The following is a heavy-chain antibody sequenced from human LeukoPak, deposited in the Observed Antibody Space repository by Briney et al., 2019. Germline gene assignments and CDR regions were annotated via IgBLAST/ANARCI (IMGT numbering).Heavy chain of an antibody. CDR2: IYYSGST. D-gene: IGHD6-19*01. CDR3: ARAAVAGLSDY. Sequence: SETLSLTCTVSGGSISSYYWSWIRQPPGKGLEWIGYIYYSGSTNYNPSLKSRVTISVDTSKNQFSLKLSSVTAADTAVYYCARAAVAGLSDYWGQGTLVTVSS. CDR1: GGSISSYY. V-gene: IGHV4-59*01. J-gene: IGHJ4*02.